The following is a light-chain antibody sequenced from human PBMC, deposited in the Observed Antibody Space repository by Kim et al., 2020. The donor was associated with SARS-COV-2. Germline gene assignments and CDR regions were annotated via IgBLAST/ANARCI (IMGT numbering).Light chain of an antibody. CDR1: TGAVTSGHY. V-gene: IGLV7-46*01. Sequence: QAVVTQEPSLTVSPGGTVTLTCGSSTGAVTSGHYPYWFQQKPGQAPRTLIYDTSNKHSWTPARFSGSLLGGKAALTLSGAQPEDEAEYYCLLSYSGAHVVFGGGTADRP. J-gene: IGLJ2*01. CDR3: LLSYSGAHVV. CDR2: DTS.